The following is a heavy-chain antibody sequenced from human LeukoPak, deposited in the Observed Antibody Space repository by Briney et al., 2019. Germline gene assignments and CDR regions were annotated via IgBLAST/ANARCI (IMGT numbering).Heavy chain of an antibody. Sequence: GGSLRLSCAASGFTFSSYSMNWVRQAPGKGLEWVSYISSSSSTIYYADSVKGRFTISRDNAKNSLYLQMNSLRAEDTAVYYCARDDPYYYDSSAHWGQGTLVTVSS. CDR2: ISSSSSTI. CDR3: ARDDPYYYDSSAH. CDR1: GFTFSSYS. J-gene: IGHJ4*02. V-gene: IGHV3-48*04. D-gene: IGHD3-22*01.